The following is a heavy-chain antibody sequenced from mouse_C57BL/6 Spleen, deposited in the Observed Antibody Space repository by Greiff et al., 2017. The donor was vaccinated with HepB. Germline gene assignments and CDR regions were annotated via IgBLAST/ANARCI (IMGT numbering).Heavy chain of an antibody. J-gene: IGHJ2*01. CDR2: INYDGSST. D-gene: IGHD2-5*01. CDR1: GFTFSDYY. CDR3: AREGYSNHFDY. Sequence: DVHLVESEGGLVQPGSSMKLSCTASGFTFSDYYMAWVRQVPEKGLEWVANINYDGSSTYYLDSLKSRFIISRDNAKNILYLQMSSLKSEDTATYYCAREGYSNHFDYWGQGTTLTVSS. V-gene: IGHV5-16*01.